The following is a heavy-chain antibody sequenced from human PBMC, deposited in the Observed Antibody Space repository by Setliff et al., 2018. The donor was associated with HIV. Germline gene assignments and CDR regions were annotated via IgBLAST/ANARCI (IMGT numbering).Heavy chain of an antibody. D-gene: IGHD3-22*01. CDR1: GGTFRSKA. J-gene: IGHJ4*02. Sequence: SVKVSCKAVGGTFRSKAVSWVRQAPGQGLEWMGGISPVFGTANYAQKFQDRVTMTVDESTNTAYMELNSLRSDDTAVYYCARDFYDSSGYLNLGFDYWGQGSLVTVSS. CDR2: ISPVFGTA. CDR3: ARDFYDSSGYLNLGFDY. V-gene: IGHV1-69*13.